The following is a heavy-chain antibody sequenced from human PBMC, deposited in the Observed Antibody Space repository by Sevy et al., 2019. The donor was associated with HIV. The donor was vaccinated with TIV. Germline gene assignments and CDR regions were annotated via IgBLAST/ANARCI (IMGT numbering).Heavy chain of an antibody. CDR3: AGGGSIEVSSSDYYYYCMDV. D-gene: IGHD5-12*01. J-gene: IGHJ6*03. CDR1: GGSISSGSYY. Sequence: SETLSLTCTVSGGSISSGSYYWSWIRQPAGKGLEWIGRIYTIGSTNYNHSLKSRVTISVDTSRNQLSLKMSTVTAADTAVYYCAGGGSIEVSSSDYYYYCMDVWGKGTTVTVSS. V-gene: IGHV4-61*02. CDR2: IYTIGST.